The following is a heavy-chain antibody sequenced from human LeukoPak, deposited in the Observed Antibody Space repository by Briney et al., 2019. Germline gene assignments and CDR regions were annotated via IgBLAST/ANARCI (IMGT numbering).Heavy chain of an antibody. J-gene: IGHJ3*02. CDR2: IYYSGST. Sequence: SETLSLTCTVSGGSISSSSYYWGWIRQSPGKGLEWIGSIYYSGSTYYNPSLKSRVTISVDTSKNQFSLKLSSVTAADTAVYYCARVGGATVVTNDAFDIWGQGTMVTVSS. V-gene: IGHV4-39*07. CDR3: ARVGGATVVTNDAFDI. D-gene: IGHD4-23*01. CDR1: GGSISSSSYY.